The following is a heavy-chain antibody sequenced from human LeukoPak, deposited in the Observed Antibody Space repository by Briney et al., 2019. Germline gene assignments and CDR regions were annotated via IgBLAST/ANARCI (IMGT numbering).Heavy chain of an antibody. J-gene: IGHJ4*02. CDR1: GFTFSSYA. CDR3: AKGPGYYDSSGYYYLPFDY. Sequence: GGSLRLSCAASGFTFSSYAMSWVRQAPGKGLEWVSAVSGSGGSTYYADSVKGRFTISRDNSKNTLYLQMNSLRAEDTAVYYCAKGPGYYDSSGYYYLPFDYWGQGTLVTVSS. V-gene: IGHV3-23*01. D-gene: IGHD3-22*01. CDR2: VSGSGGST.